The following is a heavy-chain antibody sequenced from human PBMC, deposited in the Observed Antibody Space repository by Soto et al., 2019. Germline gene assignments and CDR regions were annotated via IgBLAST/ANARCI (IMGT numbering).Heavy chain of an antibody. Sequence: SETLSLTCSVSGDYIHVGGYYWTWIRQRPGKGLEWMGYIYYTAKTYYNPSLESRLTMSVDRSKNQFSLRLTSVTAADTAVYFCGRDLTSNANCIDPWGQGTLVTVS. V-gene: IGHV4-30-4*01. CDR3: GRDLTSNANCIDP. CDR1: GDYIHVGGYY. J-gene: IGHJ5*02. D-gene: IGHD2-2*01. CDR2: IYYTAKT.